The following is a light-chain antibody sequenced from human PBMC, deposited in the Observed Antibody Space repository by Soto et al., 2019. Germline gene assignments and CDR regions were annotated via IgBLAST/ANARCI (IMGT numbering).Light chain of an antibody. V-gene: IGKV3-20*01. Sequence: EIVWTQSPGTLSLSPGERATLSCRASQSVPRSYLAWYQQKPGQAPRLLIYGTSSSATVIPDRFSGSGSGTDFTLNISRLETEDFAVFYCQQYGSSITFGQGTRLEIK. CDR3: QQYGSSIT. CDR1: QSVPRSY. CDR2: GTS. J-gene: IGKJ5*01.